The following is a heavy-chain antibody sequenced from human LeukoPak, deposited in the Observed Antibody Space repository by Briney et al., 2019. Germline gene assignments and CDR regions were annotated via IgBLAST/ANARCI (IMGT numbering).Heavy chain of an antibody. CDR1: GFTFDDYG. CDR3: AREGYSYGFALNYFDY. Sequence: GGSLRLSCAASGFTFDDYGMSWVRHAPGKGLEWVSGINWNGGSTGYADSVKGRFTISRDNAKNSLYLQMNSLRAEDTALYYCAREGYSYGFALNYFDYWGQGTLVTVSS. D-gene: IGHD5-18*01. V-gene: IGHV3-20*04. CDR2: INWNGGST. J-gene: IGHJ4*02.